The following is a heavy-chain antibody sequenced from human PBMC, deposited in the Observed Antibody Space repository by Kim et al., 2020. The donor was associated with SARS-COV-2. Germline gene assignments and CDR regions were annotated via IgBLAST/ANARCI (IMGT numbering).Heavy chain of an antibody. CDR2: IRSKANNYAT. J-gene: IGHJ5*02. CDR1: GFTFSASA. V-gene: IGHV3-73*01. CDR3: NIPPRGDATENWFGP. D-gene: IGHD3-10*01. Sequence: GGSLRLSCEASGFTFSASAMHWVRQASGKGLEWVGRIRSKANNYATAYGASVKGRFIISRDDSKDTAYLQMNSLKAEDTAVYYCNIPPRGDATENWFGP.